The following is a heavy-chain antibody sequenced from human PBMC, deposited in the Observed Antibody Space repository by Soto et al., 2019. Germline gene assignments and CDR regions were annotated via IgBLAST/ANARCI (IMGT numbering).Heavy chain of an antibody. J-gene: IGHJ4*02. Sequence: ASVKVSCKASGYTFTSYYMHWVRQAPGQGLEWMGIINPSGGSTSYAQKFQGRVTMTRDTSTSTVYMELSSLRSEDTAVYYCARVADSKKVAATPLDYWGQGTLVTVS. CDR1: GYTFTSYY. V-gene: IGHV1-46*03. D-gene: IGHD2-15*01. CDR2: INPSGGST. CDR3: ARVADSKKVAATPLDY.